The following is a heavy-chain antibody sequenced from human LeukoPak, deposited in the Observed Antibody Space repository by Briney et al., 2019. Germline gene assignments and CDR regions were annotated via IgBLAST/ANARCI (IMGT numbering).Heavy chain of an antibody. CDR3: ARGDETAILDY. D-gene: IGHD5-18*01. J-gene: IGHJ4*02. V-gene: IGHV3-21*01. CDR1: GFTFSSYS. CDR2: ISSSSSYI. Sequence: GGSLRLSCAASGFTFSSYSMNWVRQAPGKGLEWVSSISSSSSYIYYADSVKGRFTISRDNAKRSLYLQMNSLRAEDTAVYYCARGDETAILDYWGQGTLVTVSS.